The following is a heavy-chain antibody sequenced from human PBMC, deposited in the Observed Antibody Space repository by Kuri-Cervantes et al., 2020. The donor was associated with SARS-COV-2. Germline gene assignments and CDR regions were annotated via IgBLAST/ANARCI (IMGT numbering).Heavy chain of an antibody. CDR1: GGSISSSSYY. CDR2: INHSGST. CDR3: ARRWDSSFPFDY. Sequence: ESLKISCTVSGGSISSSSYYWSWIRQPPGKGLEWIGEINHSGSTNYNPSLKSRVTISVDTSKNQFSLKLSSVTAADTAVYYCARRWDSSFPFDYWGQGTLVTVSS. J-gene: IGHJ4*02. D-gene: IGHD6-6*01. V-gene: IGHV4-39*07.